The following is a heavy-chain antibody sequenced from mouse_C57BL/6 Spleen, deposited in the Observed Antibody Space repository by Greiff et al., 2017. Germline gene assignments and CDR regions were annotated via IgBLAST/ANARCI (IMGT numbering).Heavy chain of an antibody. J-gene: IGHJ3*01. CDR2: IDPEDAET. V-gene: IGHV14-2*01. Sequence: VQLKQSGAELVKPGASVKLSCTASGFNIKDYYMHWVKQRTEQGLEWIGKIDPEDAETKYAPKFQGKATITADTSSNTAYLQLSSLTSEDTAVYYCARSGGSNYAWFAYWGQGTLVTVSA. CDR1: GFNIKDYY. D-gene: IGHD2-5*01. CDR3: ARSGGSNYAWFAY.